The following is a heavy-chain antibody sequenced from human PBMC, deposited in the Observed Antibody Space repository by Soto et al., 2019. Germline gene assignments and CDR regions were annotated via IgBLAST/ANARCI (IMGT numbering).Heavy chain of an antibody. V-gene: IGHV3-30-3*01. CDR2: ISYDGSNK. CDR1: GFTFSSYA. Sequence: PGGSLRLSCAASGFTFSSYAMHRVRQAPGKGLEWVAVISYDGSNKYYADSVKGRFTISRDNSKNTLYLQMNSLRAEDTAVYYCARGPVGATRAYFDYWGQGTLVTVSS. D-gene: IGHD1-26*01. J-gene: IGHJ4*02. CDR3: ARGPVGATRAYFDY.